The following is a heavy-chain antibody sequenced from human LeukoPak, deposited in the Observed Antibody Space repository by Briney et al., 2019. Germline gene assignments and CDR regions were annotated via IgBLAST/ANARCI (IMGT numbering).Heavy chain of an antibody. CDR1: GYTFTGYY. D-gene: IGHD3-22*01. Sequence: GASVKVSCKASGYTFTGYYIHWVRQAPGQGLEWMGWINPNSGGTNYAQKFQGRVTMTRDTSISTAYMELSRLRSDDTAVYYCARPYYDSSGPTYYFDYWGQGTLVTVSS. J-gene: IGHJ4*02. CDR3: ARPYYDSSGPTYYFDY. V-gene: IGHV1-2*02. CDR2: INPNSGGT.